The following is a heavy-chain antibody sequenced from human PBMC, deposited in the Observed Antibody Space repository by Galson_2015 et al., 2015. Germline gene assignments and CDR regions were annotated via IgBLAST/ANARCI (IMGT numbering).Heavy chain of an antibody. J-gene: IGHJ4*02. CDR1: GCTFSSYA. CDR2: IIPILGIA. D-gene: IGHD3-3*01. Sequence: SVKVSCKASGCTFSSYAISWVRQAPGQGLEWMGRIIPILGIANYAQKFQGRVTITADKSTSTAYMELSSLRSEDTAVYYCARVPYDFWSGYYGTQPSIPDYWGQGTLVTVSS. CDR3: ARVPYDFWSGYYGTQPSIPDY. V-gene: IGHV1-69*04.